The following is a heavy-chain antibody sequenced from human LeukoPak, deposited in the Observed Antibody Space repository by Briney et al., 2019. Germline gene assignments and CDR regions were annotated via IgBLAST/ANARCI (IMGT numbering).Heavy chain of an antibody. CDR1: GGSISSYY. Sequence: SETLSLTCTVSGGSISSYYWSWIRQPAGKGLEWIGRTYTSGSTNYNPSLKSRVTISVDTSKNQFSLKLSSVTAADTAVYYCARDRGYYDSSGYPDAFDIWGQGTMVTVSS. CDR2: TYTSGST. D-gene: IGHD3-22*01. V-gene: IGHV4-4*07. J-gene: IGHJ3*02. CDR3: ARDRGYYDSSGYPDAFDI.